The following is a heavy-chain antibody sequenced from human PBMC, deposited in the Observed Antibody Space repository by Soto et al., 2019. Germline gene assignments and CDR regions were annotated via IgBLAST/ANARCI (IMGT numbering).Heavy chain of an antibody. Sequence: SLRLSCAASGFTFSSYAMHWVRQAPGKGLEWVAVISYDGSNKYYADSVKGRFTISRDNSKNTLYLQMNSLRAEDTAVYYCARPLWRDDYNWGYFDLWGSGTLVTVDS. CDR2: ISYDGSNK. J-gene: IGHJ2*01. V-gene: IGHV3-30-3*01. CDR1: GFTFSSYA. CDR3: ARPLWRDDYNWGYFDL. D-gene: IGHD4-4*01.